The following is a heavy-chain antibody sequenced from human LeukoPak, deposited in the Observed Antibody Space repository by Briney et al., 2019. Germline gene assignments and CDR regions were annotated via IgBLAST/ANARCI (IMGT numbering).Heavy chain of an antibody. CDR1: GFTFSSYS. J-gene: IGHJ4*02. Sequence: GSLRLSCAASGFTFSSYSMNWVRQPPGKGLEWIGEINHSGSTNYNPSLKSRVTISVDTSKNQFSLKLSSVTAADTAVYYCARGVGYYDSSGYYSYWGQGTLVTVSS. D-gene: IGHD3-22*01. V-gene: IGHV4-34*01. CDR3: ARGVGYYDSSGYYSY. CDR2: INHSGST.